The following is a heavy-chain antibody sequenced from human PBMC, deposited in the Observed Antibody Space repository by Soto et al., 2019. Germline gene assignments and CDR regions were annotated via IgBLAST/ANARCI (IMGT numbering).Heavy chain of an antibody. CDR2: MTGSGGDI. V-gene: IGHV3-23*01. D-gene: IGHD2-21*02. CDR1: GFTFPIYA. CDR3: AKDAVYGDGLWLAGN. J-gene: IGHJ4*02. Sequence: EVQLLESGGGLVQPGASLRLSCAASGFTFPIYAMMWVRQSPGKGQEWVAGMTGSGGDIRYADSVKGRFTISKDNSKNMLYLQMNSLSAEDTAMYYCAKDAVYGDGLWLAGNWGQGTLVTVSS.